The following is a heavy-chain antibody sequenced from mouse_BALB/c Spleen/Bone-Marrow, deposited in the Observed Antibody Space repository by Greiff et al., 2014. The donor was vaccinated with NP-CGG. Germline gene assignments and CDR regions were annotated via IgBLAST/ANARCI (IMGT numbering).Heavy chain of an antibody. D-gene: IGHD4-1*01. CDR2: IYSGDGDT. CDR3: ARGGRLTGYYFDY. V-gene: IGHV1-80*01. CDR1: GYAFSSYW. Sequence: QVQLKEAGAELVRPGSSVKISCKGSGYAFSSYWVNWGKQRPGQGLWGIGQIYSGDGDTNYNGNFKDKATLTTDKSSTTAYMQLSSLTSEDSAVYFCARGGRLTGYYFDYWGQGTTLTVSS. J-gene: IGHJ2*01.